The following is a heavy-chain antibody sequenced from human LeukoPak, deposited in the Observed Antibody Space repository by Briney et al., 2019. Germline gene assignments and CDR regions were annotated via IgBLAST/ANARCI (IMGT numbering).Heavy chain of an antibody. CDR2: ISYDGSNK. V-gene: IGHV3-30*03. Sequence: TGGSLRLSCAASGFTFSSYGMHWVRQAPGKGLEWVAVISYDGSNKYYADSVKGRFTISRDNSKNTLYLQMNSLRAEDTAVYYCARDPSSSIAARPFDYWGQGTLVTVSS. CDR3: ARDPSSSIAARPFDY. J-gene: IGHJ4*02. CDR1: GFTFSSYG. D-gene: IGHD6-6*01.